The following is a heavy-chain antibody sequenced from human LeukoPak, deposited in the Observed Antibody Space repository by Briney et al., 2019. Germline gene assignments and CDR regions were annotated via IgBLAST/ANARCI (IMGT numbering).Heavy chain of an antibody. D-gene: IGHD6-13*01. CDR3: ARVDSSSWYRPWFDP. J-gene: IGHJ5*02. Sequence: SETLSLTCAVYGGSFSGYYWSWIRKPPGKGLEWIGYINYSGSTNYTPSLKSRVTISVDTSKYQFSLKLSSVTAADTAVYYCARVDSSSWYRPWFDPWGQGTLVTVSS. CDR2: INYSGST. V-gene: IGHV4-59*01. CDR1: GGSFSGYY.